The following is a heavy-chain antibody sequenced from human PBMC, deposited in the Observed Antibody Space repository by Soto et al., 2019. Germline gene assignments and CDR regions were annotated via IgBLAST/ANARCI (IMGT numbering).Heavy chain of an antibody. CDR1: GFTFSSYA. CDR2: ISGSGGST. V-gene: IGHV3-23*01. J-gene: IGHJ4*02. CDR3: AKGKYYYGSGSYSVPEYYFDY. Sequence: GGSLRLSCAASGFTFSSYAMSWVRQAPGKGLEWVSAISGSGGSTYYADSVKGRFTISRDNSKNTLYLQMNSLRAEDTAVYYCAKGKYYYGSGSYSVPEYYFDYWGQGTLVTVSS. D-gene: IGHD3-10*01.